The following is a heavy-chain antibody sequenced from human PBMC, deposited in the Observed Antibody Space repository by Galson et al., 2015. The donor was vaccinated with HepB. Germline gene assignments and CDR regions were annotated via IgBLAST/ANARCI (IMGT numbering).Heavy chain of an antibody. CDR3: AKDWGFTVAGTHWYFDL. D-gene: IGHD6-19*01. Sequence: SLRLSCAASGFTLSNHAMHWVRQAPGKGLEWVALISFEGTATYYGDSAKGRFTISRDISKNTLHLQMNSLRPEDSAVYYCAKDWGFTVAGTHWYFDLWGRGTLVTVSS. V-gene: IGHV3-30*18. CDR1: GFTLSNHA. J-gene: IGHJ2*01. CDR2: ISFEGTAT.